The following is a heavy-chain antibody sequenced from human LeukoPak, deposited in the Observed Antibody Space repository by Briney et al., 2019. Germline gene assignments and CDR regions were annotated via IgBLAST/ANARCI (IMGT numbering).Heavy chain of an antibody. D-gene: IGHD3-10*01. CDR3: AKSLSSRGVIIPRTSRYFNY. V-gene: IGHV3-30*02. CDR2: IWSDGSNK. Sequence: PGGSLRLSCAASGFTFSDSYMTWIRQAPGKGLEWVAFIWSDGSNKYYADSVKGRFTISRDNSKNTLYLQMNSLRAEDTAVYFCAKSLSSRGVIIPRTSRYFNYWGQGTLVTVSS. CDR1: GFTFSDSY. J-gene: IGHJ4*02.